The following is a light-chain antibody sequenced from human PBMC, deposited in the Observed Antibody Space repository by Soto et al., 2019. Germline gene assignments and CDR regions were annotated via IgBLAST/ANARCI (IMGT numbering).Light chain of an antibody. Sequence: EVVLTQSQGTLSLSPGERVTLSCRASQSISSIYLAWYQQKPGQAPRLVIYATSSRATGIPDRFSGSGSGTDVTLTISRLEPEDFAVYYCQQYGDGNSPRYSFGQGNRLDIK. CDR1: QSISSIY. CDR2: ATS. CDR3: QQYGDGNSPRYS. V-gene: IGKV3-20*01. J-gene: IGKJ2*03.